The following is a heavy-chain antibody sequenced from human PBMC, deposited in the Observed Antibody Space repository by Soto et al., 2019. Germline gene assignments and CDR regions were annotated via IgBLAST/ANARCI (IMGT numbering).Heavy chain of an antibody. D-gene: IGHD1-26*01. Sequence: ASVKFSCKASGYTFTSYYMHWVRQAPGQGLEWMGIINPSGGSTSYAQKFQGRVTMTRDTSTSTVYMELSSLRSEDTAVYYCARDRRVGAVYYYGMDVWGQGTTVTVSS. J-gene: IGHJ6*02. CDR3: ARDRRVGAVYYYGMDV. V-gene: IGHV1-46*01. CDR2: INPSGGST. CDR1: GYTFTSYY.